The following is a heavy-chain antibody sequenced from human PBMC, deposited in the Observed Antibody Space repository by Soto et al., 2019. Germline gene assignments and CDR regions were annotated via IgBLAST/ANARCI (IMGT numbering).Heavy chain of an antibody. Sequence: PGESLKISCAASGFTFSSYAMSWVRQAPGKGLEWVSVISGSDDSTYYADSVKGRFTISRDNSKNTLYLQMNSLRAEDTAVYYCAKRISSSTFDYWGQGTLVTVSS. CDR2: ISGSDDST. CDR1: GFTFSSYA. CDR3: AKRISSSTFDY. J-gene: IGHJ4*02. D-gene: IGHD6-6*01. V-gene: IGHV3-23*01.